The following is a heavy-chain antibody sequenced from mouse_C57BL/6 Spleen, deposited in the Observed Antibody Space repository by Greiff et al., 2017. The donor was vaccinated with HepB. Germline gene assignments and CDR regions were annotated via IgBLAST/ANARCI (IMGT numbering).Heavy chain of an antibody. J-gene: IGHJ1*03. CDR2: IHPNSGST. Sequence: QVQLKQPGAELVKPGASVKLSCKASGYTFTSYWMHWVKQRPGQGLEWIGMIHPNSGSTNYNEKFKSKATLTVDKSSSTAYMQLSSLTSEDSAVYYCARRSITTVVATPYWYFDVWGTGTTVTVSS. D-gene: IGHD1-1*01. CDR3: ARRSITTVVATPYWYFDV. CDR1: GYTFTSYW. V-gene: IGHV1-64*01.